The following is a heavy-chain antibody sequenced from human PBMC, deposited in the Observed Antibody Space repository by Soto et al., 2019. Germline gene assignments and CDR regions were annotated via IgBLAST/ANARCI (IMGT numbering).Heavy chain of an antibody. D-gene: IGHD3-10*02. V-gene: IGHV3-23*01. Sequence: GKGLEWVSAIRGSGRRTYYADSVNGRFTISRGNSTNTLYLQMNSLRAEDTAVFYCSQAEDGIRDVRSVSAFLRNRSSDL. CDR3: SQAEDGIRDVRSVSAFLRNRSSDL. J-gene: IGHJ2*01. CDR2: IRGSGRRT.